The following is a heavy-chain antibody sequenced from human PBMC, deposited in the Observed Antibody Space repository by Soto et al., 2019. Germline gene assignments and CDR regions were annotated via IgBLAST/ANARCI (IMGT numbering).Heavy chain of an antibody. D-gene: IGHD6-13*01. CDR1: GYTFSNFW. Sequence: PGESLKISCQFSGYTFSNFWIAWLRQLPGKGLEWMGIIYPGDYETRYSPSFHGKVTISADRSIGTAYLQWSSLEASDSAFYFCARSTRSSPYFDYWGQGALVTVS. V-gene: IGHV5-51*01. J-gene: IGHJ4*02. CDR3: ARSTRSSPYFDY. CDR2: IYPGDYET.